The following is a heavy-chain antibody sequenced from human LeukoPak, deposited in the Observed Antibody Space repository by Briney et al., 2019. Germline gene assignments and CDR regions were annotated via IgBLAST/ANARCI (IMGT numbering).Heavy chain of an antibody. CDR3: ARDGEVLSSSWFWFDP. J-gene: IGHJ5*02. V-gene: IGHV4-38-2*02. D-gene: IGHD6-13*01. CDR1: GYSIGSGYY. Sequence: KPSETLSLTCTVSGYSIGSGYYWVWIRQPPGKGLEWIGNIYHSGSTYYNPSLKSRVTISVDTSKNQFSLKVRSVTAADTAVYYCARDGEVLSSSWFWFDPWGQGTLVTVSS. CDR2: IYHSGST.